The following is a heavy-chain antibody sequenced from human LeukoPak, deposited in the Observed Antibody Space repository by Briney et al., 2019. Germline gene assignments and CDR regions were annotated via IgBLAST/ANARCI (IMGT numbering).Heavy chain of an antibody. CDR1: GFTFNNYW. V-gene: IGHV3-7*03. Sequence: GGSLRLSCEASGFTFNNYWMSWFRQAPGKGLEWVANIKQDESEKNYVDSVKGRFTISRDNVKNSLYLQMNSLRAEDTAVYYCAKDRVGATLYFDFWGQGTLLTVSS. CDR2: IKQDESEK. CDR3: AKDRVGATLYFDF. J-gene: IGHJ4*02. D-gene: IGHD1-26*01.